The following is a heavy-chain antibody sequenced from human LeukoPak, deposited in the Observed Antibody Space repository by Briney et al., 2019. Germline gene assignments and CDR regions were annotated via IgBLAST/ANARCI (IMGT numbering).Heavy chain of an antibody. CDR2: MSPKSGNT. V-gene: IGHV1-8*01. CDR1: GHTFTSHD. J-gene: IGHJ4*02. CDR3: TREKDCADGICYED. Sequence: ASVKVSCEASGHTFTSHDINWVRQATGLGLEWLGWMSPKSGNTGYAQKFQGRVTMTRDTSISTAYMELSSLRFDDTAVYFCTREKDCADGICYEDWGQGTLVTVSS. D-gene: IGHD2-8*01.